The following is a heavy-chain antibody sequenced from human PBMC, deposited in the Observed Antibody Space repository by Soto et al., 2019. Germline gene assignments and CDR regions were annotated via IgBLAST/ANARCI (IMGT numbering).Heavy chain of an antibody. Sequence: QVQLQPWGAGLLKPSETLSLTCAVDGGAFSNHYWSWIRQPTGKGLEWIGEINHSGSTNSNPSLKSRVTTSVDTSKNQFSLKLISVTAADTAVYYCARMYVDYAEYFDLWGRGTLVTVSS. J-gene: IGHJ2*01. D-gene: IGHD4-17*01. V-gene: IGHV4-34*01. CDR2: INHSGST. CDR3: ARMYVDYAEYFDL. CDR1: GGAFSNHY.